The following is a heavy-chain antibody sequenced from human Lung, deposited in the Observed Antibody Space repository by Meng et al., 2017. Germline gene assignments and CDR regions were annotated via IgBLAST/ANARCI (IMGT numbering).Heavy chain of an antibody. D-gene: IGHD5-24*01. CDR2: INIDGSST. J-gene: IGHJ4*02. CDR1: GFTFSTYW. Sequence: EVQLVESGGGLVQPGGSLRLSCAASGFTFSTYWMHWARQAPGKGLVWVSHINIDGSSTNYADSVKGRFTISRDNAKNTLYLQMNSLRAEDTAVYYCGRSDGYIRDWGQGTLVTVSS. CDR3: GRSDGYIRD. V-gene: IGHV3-74*01.